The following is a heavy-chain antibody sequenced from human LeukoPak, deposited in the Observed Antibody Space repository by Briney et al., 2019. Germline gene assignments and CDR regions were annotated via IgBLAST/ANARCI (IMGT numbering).Heavy chain of an antibody. CDR3: ARGGVVVPAAIPYYMDV. CDR2: INPKTGDT. Sequence: GASVKVSCKASGYTFTAYRMHWVRQAPGQGPEWMGWINPKTGDTKYTLKFQDRVTLTRDTSITTAYMELSSLRSEDTAVYYCARGGVVVPAAIPYYMDVWGKGTTVTVSS. CDR1: GYTFTAYR. D-gene: IGHD2-2*02. J-gene: IGHJ6*03. V-gene: IGHV1-2*02.